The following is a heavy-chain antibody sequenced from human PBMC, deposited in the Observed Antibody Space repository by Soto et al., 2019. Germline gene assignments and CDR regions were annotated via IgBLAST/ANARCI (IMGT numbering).Heavy chain of an antibody. D-gene: IGHD2-2*01. CDR1: GGTFSSYA. CDR3: ASREDIVVVPAAIRYYYYYYGMDV. Sequence: VASVKVSCKASGGTFSSYAISWVRQAPGQGLEWMGGIIPIFGTANYAQKFQGRVTITADESTSTAYMELSSLRSEDTAVYYCASREDIVVVPAAIRYYYYYYGMDVWGQGTTVTVSS. J-gene: IGHJ6*02. CDR2: IIPIFGTA. V-gene: IGHV1-69*13.